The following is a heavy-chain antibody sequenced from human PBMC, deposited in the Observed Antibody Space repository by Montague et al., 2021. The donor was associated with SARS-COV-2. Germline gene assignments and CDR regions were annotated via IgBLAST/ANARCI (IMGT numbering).Heavy chain of an antibody. Sequence: SETLSLTCAVYGGSFSGYYWSWVRQAPGKGLEWIGEINHSGSTHXXPSLKSRVSMSVDTSKNQFSLKMSSVTAADTAVFYCARSREEFTSIAVIITGGMHYFPSWGPCALGTVSS. V-gene: IGHV4-34*01. CDR3: ARSREEFTSIAVIITGGMHYFPS. J-gene: IGHJ1*01. D-gene: IGHD3-22*01. CDR1: GGSFSGYY. CDR2: INHSGST.